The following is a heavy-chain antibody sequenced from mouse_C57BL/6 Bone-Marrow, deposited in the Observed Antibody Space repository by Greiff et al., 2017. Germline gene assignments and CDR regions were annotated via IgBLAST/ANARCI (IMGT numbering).Heavy chain of an antibody. J-gene: IGHJ1*03. V-gene: IGHV8-8*01. CDR1: GFSLSTFGMG. CDR3: ARIDPSYYYYGSSYRYFDV. D-gene: IGHD1-1*01. Sequence: VKLMESGPGILQPSQTLSLTCSFSGFSLSTFGMGVGWIRQPSGKGLEWLAHIWWDDDKYYNPALKRRLTISKDTSKNQVFLKIANVDTADTATYYCARIDPSYYYYGSSYRYFDVWGTGTTVTVSS. CDR2: IWWDDDK.